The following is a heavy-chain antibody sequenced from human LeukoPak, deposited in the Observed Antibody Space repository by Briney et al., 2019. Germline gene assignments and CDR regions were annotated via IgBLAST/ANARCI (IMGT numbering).Heavy chain of an antibody. Sequence: GGSLRLSCVVSGFSFRTYSMNWVRQAPGKGLEWVSSIGNSGHTLYYADSVKGRFTISRDNAKNSLYLQMNSLRAEDTALYYCAKQQGALIQQWYFDYWGQGALVTVSS. V-gene: IGHV3-21*04. CDR3: AKQQGALIQQWYFDY. D-gene: IGHD5-18*01. J-gene: IGHJ4*02. CDR1: GFSFRTYS. CDR2: IGNSGHTL.